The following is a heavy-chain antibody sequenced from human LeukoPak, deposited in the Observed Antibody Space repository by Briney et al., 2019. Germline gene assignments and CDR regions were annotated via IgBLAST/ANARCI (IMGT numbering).Heavy chain of an antibody. CDR2: IYDSEST. CDR1: GGSVSSYY. J-gene: IGHJ3*02. CDR3: ARHSAHSSTNDAFDI. D-gene: IGHD6-13*01. V-gene: IGHV4-59*02. Sequence: SETLSLTCTVSGGSVSSYYWSWIRQPPGKGLEWIGYIYDSESTNYNPSLKSRVTILIDTSKNQFSLKLSSVTAADTAVYYCARHSAHSSTNDAFDIWGQGTMVTVSS.